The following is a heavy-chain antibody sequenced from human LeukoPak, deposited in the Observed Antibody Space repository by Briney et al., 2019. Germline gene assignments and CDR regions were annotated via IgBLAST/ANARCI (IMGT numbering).Heavy chain of an antibody. D-gene: IGHD2-15*01. J-gene: IGHJ4*02. CDR1: GGSISSSSCY. V-gene: IGHV4-39*01. CDR3: ATKSEDNDY. Sequence: SETLSLTCTVSGGSISSSSCYWGWIRQPPGKGLEWIGSIYYSGSTYYNPSLKSRVTISVDTSKNQFSLKLSSVTAADTAVYYCATKSEDNDYWGQGTLVTVSS. CDR2: IYYSGST.